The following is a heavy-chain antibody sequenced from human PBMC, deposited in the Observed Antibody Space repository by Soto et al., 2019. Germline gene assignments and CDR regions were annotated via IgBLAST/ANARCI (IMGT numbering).Heavy chain of an antibody. J-gene: IGHJ4*02. Sequence: QVQLVQSGAEVKKPGASVKVSCQASGYSFSNNGISWVRQAPAHGFEWMGWINGDNGNTNYAQKFQGRVTMTTDTSASTAYMELRSLRSDDTAVYYFASDLGYGDYGTDFWGQGTLVTVSS. CDR2: INGDNGNT. CDR3: ASDLGYGDYGTDF. CDR1: GYSFSNNG. V-gene: IGHV1-18*04. D-gene: IGHD4-17*01.